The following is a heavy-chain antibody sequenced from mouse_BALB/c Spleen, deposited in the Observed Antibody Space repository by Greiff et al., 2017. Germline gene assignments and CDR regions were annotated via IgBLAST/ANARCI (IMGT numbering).Heavy chain of an antibody. CDR3: GRWEYEGGMDY. J-gene: IGHJ4*01. CDR2: INPYNGDT. CDR1: GYSFTGYF. Sequence: EVMLVESGPELVKPGASVKISCKASGYSFTGYFMNWVKQSHGKSLEWIGRINPYNGDTFYNQKFKGKATLTVDKSSSTAHMELLSLTSEDSAVYYCGRWEYEGGMDYWGQGTSVTVSS. V-gene: IGHV1-37*01. D-gene: IGHD2-10*02.